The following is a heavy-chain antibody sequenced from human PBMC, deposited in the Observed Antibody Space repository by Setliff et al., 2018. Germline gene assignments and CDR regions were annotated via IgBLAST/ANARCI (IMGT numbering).Heavy chain of an antibody. J-gene: IGHJ4*02. CDR3: ARELRSPFWHIDS. D-gene: IGHD3-3*01. Sequence: SVKVSCKASGGSFNNYPISWVRQAPGEALEWMGRSIPILKKANYAQKFQGRVTLTVDDSATTAYLDLRSLKSEDTAVYYCARELRSPFWHIDSWGQGTLVTVSS. CDR1: GGSFNNYP. V-gene: IGHV1-69*11. CDR2: SIPILKKA.